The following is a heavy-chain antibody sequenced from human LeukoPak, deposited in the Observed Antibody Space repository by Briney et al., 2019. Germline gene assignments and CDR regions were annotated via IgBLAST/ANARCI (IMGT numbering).Heavy chain of an antibody. J-gene: IGHJ4*02. D-gene: IGHD6-13*01. CDR1: GYTFTGYY. V-gene: IGHV1-2*02. CDR3: AMGRPIAAAGKIDY. CDR2: INPNSGGT. Sequence: ASVKVSCKASGYTFTGYYMHWVRQAPGQGLEWMGWINPNSGGTNYAQKFQGRVTMTRDTSISTAYMELSRLRSDDTAVYYCAMGRPIAAAGKIDYWGQGTLVTVSS.